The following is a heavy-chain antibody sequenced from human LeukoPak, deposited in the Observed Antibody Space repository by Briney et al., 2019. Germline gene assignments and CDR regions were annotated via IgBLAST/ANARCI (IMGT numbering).Heavy chain of an antibody. CDR1: GFTFSSYS. CDR2: ISSSSSYI. V-gene: IGHV3-21*01. CDR3: ARAEDGSGSYYSGID. J-gene: IGHJ4*02. Sequence: GGSLRLSCAASGFTFSSYSMNWVRQAPGKGLEWVSSISSSSSYIYYADSVKGRFTISRDNAKNSLYLQMNSLRAEDTAVYYCARAEDGSGSYYSGIDWGQGTLVTVPS. D-gene: IGHD3-10*01.